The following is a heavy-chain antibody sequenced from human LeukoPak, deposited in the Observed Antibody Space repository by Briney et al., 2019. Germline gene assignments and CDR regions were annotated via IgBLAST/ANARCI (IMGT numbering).Heavy chain of an antibody. V-gene: IGHV4-59*12. J-gene: IGHJ4*02. CDR2: VYFSGST. Sequence: SETLSLTCTVSGGSISSFHWSWIRQPPGKGLEWIGYVYFSGSTNYNPSLRSRVTISVDTSKNQFSLQLYSVTAADTAVYYCARVLGSGNYYKALDSWGQGTLVTVSS. CDR3: ARVLGSGNYYKALDS. CDR1: GGSISSFH. D-gene: IGHD3-10*01.